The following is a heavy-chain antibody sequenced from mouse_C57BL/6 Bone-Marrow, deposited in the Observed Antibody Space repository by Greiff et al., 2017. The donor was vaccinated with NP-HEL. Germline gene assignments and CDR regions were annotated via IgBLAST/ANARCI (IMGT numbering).Heavy chain of an antibody. CDR1: GIAFSRYW. Sequence: EVKLMESGGGLVQPGGSLKLSCAASGIAFSRYWMSWVRRAPGQGLEWIGEINPDSSTINYAPSLQDKFIISRDNAKNTLYLQMSKVRSEDTALYYCARSYYAMDYWGQGTSVTVSS. J-gene: IGHJ4*01. V-gene: IGHV4-1*01. CDR2: INPDSSTI. CDR3: ARSYYAMDY.